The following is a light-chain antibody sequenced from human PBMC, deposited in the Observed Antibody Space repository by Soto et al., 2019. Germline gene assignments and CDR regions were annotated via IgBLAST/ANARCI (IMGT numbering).Light chain of an antibody. CDR3: QSYDSSLSGYV. J-gene: IGLJ1*01. Sequence: QSVLTQLPSVSGAPGQRVTISCTGSSSNIGAGYDVHWYQQLPGKAPKLLIYGNSNRPSGVPDRFSGSKSGTSASLAITGLQAEDEADYYCQSYDSSLSGYVFGTGTKLTVL. V-gene: IGLV1-40*01. CDR1: SSNIGAGYD. CDR2: GNS.